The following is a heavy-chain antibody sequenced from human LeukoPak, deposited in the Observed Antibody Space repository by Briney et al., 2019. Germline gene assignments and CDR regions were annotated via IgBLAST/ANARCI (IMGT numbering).Heavy chain of an antibody. V-gene: IGHV7-4-1*01. CDR2: INTNTGNP. CDR3: ARASRVGATKGIDY. D-gene: IGHD1-26*01. J-gene: IGHJ4*02. CDR1: GYIFTSYA. Sequence: ASAKVSCKASGYIFTSYAMNWVRQAPGQGLEWMGWINTNTGNPTYAQGFTGRFVFSLDTSVSTAYLQIGSLKDEDTAVYYCARASRVGATKGIDYWGQGTLVTVSS.